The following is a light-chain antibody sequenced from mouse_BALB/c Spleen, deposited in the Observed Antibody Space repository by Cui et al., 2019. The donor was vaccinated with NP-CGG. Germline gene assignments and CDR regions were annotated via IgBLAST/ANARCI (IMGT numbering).Light chain of an antibody. CDR1: TGAVTTSNY. J-gene: IGLJ1*01. CDR3: ALWYSNHWV. CDR2: GTN. Sequence: QAVVTQEFALTTSPGETVTLTCHSSTGAVTTSNYANWVQEKPDHLFTGLIGGTNNRAPGVPARFSGSLIGDKAALTITGAQTEDEAIYFCALWYSNHWVFGGGTKLTVL. V-gene: IGLV1*01.